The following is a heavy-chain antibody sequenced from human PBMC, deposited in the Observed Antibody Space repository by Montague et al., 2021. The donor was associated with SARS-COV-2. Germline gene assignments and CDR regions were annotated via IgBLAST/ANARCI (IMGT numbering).Heavy chain of an antibody. CDR1: GGSISSGGYY. CDR2: IYYSGGT. J-gene: IGHJ4*02. V-gene: IGHV4-31*03. Sequence: TLSLTCTVSGGSISSGGYYWSWIRQHPGKGLEWIGYIYYSGGTYYNPSLKSRVTISVDTSKNQFSLKLSSVTAADTAVYYCARTPAVYVVVVPAARGHFDYWGQGTLVTVSS. D-gene: IGHD2-2*01. CDR3: ARTPAVYVVVVPAARGHFDY.